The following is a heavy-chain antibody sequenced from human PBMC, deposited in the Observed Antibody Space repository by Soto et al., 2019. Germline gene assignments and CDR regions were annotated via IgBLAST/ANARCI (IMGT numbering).Heavy chain of an antibody. D-gene: IGHD2-2*01. CDR3: ARHPRYCSSTSCSYPRDAFDI. V-gene: IGHV5-51*01. J-gene: IGHJ3*02. Sequence: ASVKVSCKGSGYSFTSYWIGWVRQMPGKGLEWMGIIYPGDSDTRYSPSFQGQVTISADKSISTAYLQWSSLKASDTAMYYCARHPRYCSSTSCSYPRDAFDIWGQGTMVTVSS. CDR2: IYPGDSDT. CDR1: GYSFTSYW.